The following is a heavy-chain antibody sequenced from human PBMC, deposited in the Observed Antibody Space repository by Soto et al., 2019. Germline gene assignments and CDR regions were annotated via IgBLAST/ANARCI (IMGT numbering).Heavy chain of an antibody. CDR1: GFSFSDHY. Sequence: QLVESGGGLVRPGGSLRLSCAASGFSFSDHYMDWVRQAPGKGLEWVGRIRNKANRYTTEYAASVKGRFTISRDDSKNSLYLQMNSLVTDDTAVYFCTRDNPRAPGTLDYWGQGTLVSVSS. V-gene: IGHV3-72*01. D-gene: IGHD6-13*01. J-gene: IGHJ4*02. CDR2: IRNKANRYTT. CDR3: TRDNPRAPGTLDY.